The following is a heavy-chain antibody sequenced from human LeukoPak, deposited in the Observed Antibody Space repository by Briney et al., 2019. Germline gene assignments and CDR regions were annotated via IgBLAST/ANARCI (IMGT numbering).Heavy chain of an antibody. D-gene: IGHD6-19*01. CDR2: IWYDGSKK. CDR1: GFTFSSYG. J-gene: IGHJ2*01. CDR3: ARDEVQWLGRRCFDL. Sequence: PGGSLRLSCAASGFTFSSYGMHWVRQAPGKGLEWVALIWYDGSKKFYTDSVKGRFTISRDNPKNILYLQMNSLTAEDTAVYYCARDEVQWLGRRCFDLWGRGTLVTVSS. V-gene: IGHV3-33*01.